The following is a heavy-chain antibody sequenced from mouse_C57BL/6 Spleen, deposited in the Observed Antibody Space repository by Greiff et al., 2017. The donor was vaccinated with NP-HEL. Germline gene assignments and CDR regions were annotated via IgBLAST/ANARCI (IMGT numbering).Heavy chain of an antibody. CDR1: GFTFTDYY. CDR2: IRNKANGYTT. J-gene: IGHJ4*01. Sequence: DVKLVESGGGLVQPGGSLSLSCAASGFTFTDYYMSWVRQPPGKALEWLGFIRNKANGYTTEYSASVKGRFTISRDNSQSILYLQMNALRAEDSATYYCARSSPLYDYDDYYAMDYWGQGTSVTVSS. D-gene: IGHD2-4*01. V-gene: IGHV7-3*01. CDR3: ARSSPLYDYDDYYAMDY.